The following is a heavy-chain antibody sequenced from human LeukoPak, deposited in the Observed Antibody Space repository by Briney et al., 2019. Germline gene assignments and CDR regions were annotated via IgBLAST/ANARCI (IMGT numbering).Heavy chain of an antibody. CDR1: GGSISSYY. V-gene: IGHV4-59*01. CDR2: IYYSGST. Sequence: SETLSLTCTVSGGSISSYYWSWIRQPPGKGLEWIGYIYYSGSTNYNPSLKSRVTISVDTSKNQFSLKLSSVTAADTAVYYCARGHDYGDYWALRHTKLPRPVGYFDLWGRGTLVTVSS. CDR3: ARGHDYGDYWALRHTKLPRPVGYFDL. J-gene: IGHJ2*01. D-gene: IGHD4-17*01.